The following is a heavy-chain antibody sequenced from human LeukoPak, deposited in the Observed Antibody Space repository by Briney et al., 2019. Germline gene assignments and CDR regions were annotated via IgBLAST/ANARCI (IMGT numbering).Heavy chain of an antibody. D-gene: IGHD3-22*01. CDR2: MNPNSGNT. CDR1: GCTFTSYD. CDR3: AREYYYDSSGKTNAFDI. V-gene: IGHV1-8*03. Sequence: ASVKVSCKASGCTFTSYDINWVRQATGQGLEWMGWMNPNSGNTGYAQKFQGRVTITRNTSISTAYMELSSLRSEDTAVYYCAREYYYDSSGKTNAFDIWGQGTMVTVSS. J-gene: IGHJ3*02.